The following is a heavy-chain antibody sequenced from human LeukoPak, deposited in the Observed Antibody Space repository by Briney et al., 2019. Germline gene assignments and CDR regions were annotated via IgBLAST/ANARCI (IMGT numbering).Heavy chain of an antibody. CDR2: INHSGST. J-gene: IGHJ4*02. CDR3: AREGSQAFFDY. D-gene: IGHD3-10*01. Sequence: SETLSLTCAVYGGSFSGYYWSWIRQPPGKGLEWIGEINHSGSTNYNPSLRSRVTISVDTSKNQFSLKLSSVTAADTAVYYCAREGSQAFFDYWGQGTLVTVSS. V-gene: IGHV4-34*01. CDR1: GGSFSGYY.